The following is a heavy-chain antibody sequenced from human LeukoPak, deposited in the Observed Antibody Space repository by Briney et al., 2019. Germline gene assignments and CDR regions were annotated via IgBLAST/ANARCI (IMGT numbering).Heavy chain of an antibody. J-gene: IGHJ4*02. CDR1: GFTFSSYS. CDR2: ISSSSSYI. Sequence: GGSLRLSCAASGFTFSSYSMNWVRQAPGKGLEWVSSISSSSSYIYYADSVEGRFAISRDNAKNSLYLQMNSLRVEDTAVYYCAKRRCSSTSCYTGDYWGQGTLVTVSS. D-gene: IGHD2-2*02. V-gene: IGHV3-21*04. CDR3: AKRRCSSTSCYTGDY.